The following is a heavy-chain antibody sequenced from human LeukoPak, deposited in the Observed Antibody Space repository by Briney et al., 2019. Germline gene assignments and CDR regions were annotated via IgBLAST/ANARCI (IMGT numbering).Heavy chain of an antibody. CDR3: ATTTIRLGY. D-gene: IGHD1-26*01. CDR2: ISNSGST. V-gene: IGHV4-39*07. J-gene: IGHJ4*02. CDR1: GGSFSSSSHY. Sequence: SETLSLTCAVYGGSFSSSSHYWGWIRQPPGKGLEWIGSISNSGSTYYNPSLKSRVTISVDTSNNQFSLKLSSVTAADTAVYYCATTTIRLGYWGQGTLVTVSS.